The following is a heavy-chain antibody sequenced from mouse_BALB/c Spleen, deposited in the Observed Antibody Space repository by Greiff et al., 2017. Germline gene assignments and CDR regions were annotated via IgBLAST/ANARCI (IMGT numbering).Heavy chain of an antibody. CDR3: ARDGANWDVSYAMDY. V-gene: IGHV2-6-7*01. CDR2: IWGDGST. CDR1: GFSLTGYG. J-gene: IGHJ4*01. Sequence: VMLVESGPGLVAPSQSLSITCTVSGFSLTGYGVNWVRQPPGKGLEWLGMIWGDGSTDYNSALKSRLSISKDNSKSQVFLKMNSLQTDDTARYYCARDGANWDVSYAMDYWGQGTSVTVSS. D-gene: IGHD4-1*01.